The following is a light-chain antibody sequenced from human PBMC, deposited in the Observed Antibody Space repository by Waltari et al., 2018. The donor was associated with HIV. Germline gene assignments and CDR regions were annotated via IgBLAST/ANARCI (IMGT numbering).Light chain of an antibody. Sequence: QSALTQPRSVSGSPGQSVTISCTGTNRDVGAYNYVSWYQQHPGRAPNLIIYDVSKRPSGVPDRFSGSKSGNTASLTISGLQAEDEADYYCCSYAGTDTVIFGGGAKLTVL. CDR2: DVS. CDR3: CSYAGTDTVI. J-gene: IGLJ2*01. V-gene: IGLV2-11*01. CDR1: NRDVGAYNY.